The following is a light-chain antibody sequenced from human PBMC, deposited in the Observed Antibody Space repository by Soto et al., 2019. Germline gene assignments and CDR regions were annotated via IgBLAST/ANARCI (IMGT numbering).Light chain of an antibody. V-gene: IGLV1-47*01. CDR3: AAWDDSLV. CDR2: RNN. Sequence: QPVLTQPPSASGTPGQRVTISCSGSSSNIGSNYVYWYQQLPGTAPKLLIYRNNQRPSGVPDRFSGSKSGTSASLAISGRRSEDDADYYCAAWDDSLVFGGGTKLTVL. J-gene: IGLJ2*01. CDR1: SSNIGSNY.